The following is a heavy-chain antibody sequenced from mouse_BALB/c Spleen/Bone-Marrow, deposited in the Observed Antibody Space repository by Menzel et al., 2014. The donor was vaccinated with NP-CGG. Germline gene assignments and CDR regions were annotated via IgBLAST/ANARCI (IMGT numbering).Heavy chain of an antibody. V-gene: IGHV14-3*02. Sequence: EVQLHQSGAELVKPGASVKLSCTASGFNIKDTYMHWVMQRPEQGLEWIGRIDPANGNTKYDPKFQGKATITADTSSNTAYLQLSSLTSEDTAVYYCARYRYYGSSYAMDYWGQGTSVTVSS. CDR2: IDPANGNT. D-gene: IGHD1-1*01. CDR1: GFNIKDTY. CDR3: ARYRYYGSSYAMDY. J-gene: IGHJ4*01.